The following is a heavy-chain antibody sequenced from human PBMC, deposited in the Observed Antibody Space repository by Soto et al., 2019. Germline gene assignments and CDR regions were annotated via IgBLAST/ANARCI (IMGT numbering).Heavy chain of an antibody. J-gene: IGHJ4*02. Sequence: PSQTLSLTCAISGDSVSSNTAAWNWIRSSPSRGLEWLGRTYYRSNWRHDYAVSVRSRITVNPDTSKNHFSLQLNSVTPDDTAVYYCARGVAGSGFDLWDQEALQAVSS. V-gene: IGHV6-1*01. CDR1: GDSVSSNTAA. CDR2: TYYRSNWRH. CDR3: ARGVAGSGFDL. D-gene: IGHD6-19*01.